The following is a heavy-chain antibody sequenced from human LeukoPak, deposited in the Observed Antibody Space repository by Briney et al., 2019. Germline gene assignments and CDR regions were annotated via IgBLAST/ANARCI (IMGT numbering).Heavy chain of an antibody. V-gene: IGHV1-69*04. CDR3: ASPRYCSGGSCYYDY. Sequence: ASVKVSCKASGGTFSSYAISWVRQAPGQGLEWMGRIIPILGIANYAQKLQGRVTITADKSTSTAYMELSSLRSEDTAVYCCASPRYCSGGSCYYDYWGQGTLVTVSS. CDR1: GGTFSSYA. D-gene: IGHD2-15*01. CDR2: IIPILGIA. J-gene: IGHJ4*02.